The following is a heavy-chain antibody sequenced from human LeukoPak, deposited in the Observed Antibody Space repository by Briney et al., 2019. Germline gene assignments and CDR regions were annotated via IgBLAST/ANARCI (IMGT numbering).Heavy chain of an antibody. V-gene: IGHV4-34*01. Sequence: SETLSLTCAVYGGSFSGYYWSWIRQPPGKGLEWIGEINHSGSTNYNPSLKSRVTISVDTSKNQFSLKLSSVTAADTAVYYCARAPLRLGTIFGVVIDVFDIWGQGTMVTASS. CDR2: INHSGST. D-gene: IGHD3-3*01. CDR3: ARAPLRLGTIFGVVIDVFDI. J-gene: IGHJ3*02. CDR1: GGSFSGYY.